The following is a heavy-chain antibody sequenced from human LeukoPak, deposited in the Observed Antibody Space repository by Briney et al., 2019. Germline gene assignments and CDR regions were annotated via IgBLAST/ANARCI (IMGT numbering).Heavy chain of an antibody. V-gene: IGHV3-43D*03. CDR1: GFTFDDYA. Sequence: GGSLRLSCAASGFTFDDYAMHWVRQAPGKGLEWVSLISWDGGSTYYADSVKGRFTISRDNSKNSLYLQMNSLRAEDTAVYYCATYRQVLLPFESWGQGTLVTVSS. J-gene: IGHJ4*02. CDR2: ISWDGGST. D-gene: IGHD2-8*02. CDR3: ATYRQVLLPFES.